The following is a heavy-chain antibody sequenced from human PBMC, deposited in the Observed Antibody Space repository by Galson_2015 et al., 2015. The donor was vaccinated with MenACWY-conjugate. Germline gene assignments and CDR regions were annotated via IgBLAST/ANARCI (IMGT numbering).Heavy chain of an antibody. CDR2: IKQDGSEK. CDR1: GFTFSSYA. J-gene: IGHJ2*01. Sequence: SLRLSCAASGFTFSSYAMSWVRQAPGKGLEWVANIKQDGSEKYYVDSVKGRFTISRDNAKNSLYLQMNSLRAEDTAVYYCAREGGYLQRLLLRRRYWYFDLWGRGTLVTVSS. CDR3: AREGGYLQRLLLRRRYWYFDL. V-gene: IGHV3-7*03. D-gene: IGHD3-22*01.